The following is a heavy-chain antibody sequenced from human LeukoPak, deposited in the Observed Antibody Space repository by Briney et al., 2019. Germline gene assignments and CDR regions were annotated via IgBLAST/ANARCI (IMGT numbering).Heavy chain of an antibody. Sequence: GGTLRLSCAASGFTFNTYSMTWVRQAPGKGLEWVSSISGSGGTTYSADSVKGRFTISRDNSKNTLFLQMNSLRAEDTAVYYCAELGITMIGGVWGKGTTVTISS. CDR1: GFTFNTYS. V-gene: IGHV3-23*01. D-gene: IGHD3-10*02. CDR3: AELGITMIGGV. J-gene: IGHJ6*04. CDR2: ISGSGGTT.